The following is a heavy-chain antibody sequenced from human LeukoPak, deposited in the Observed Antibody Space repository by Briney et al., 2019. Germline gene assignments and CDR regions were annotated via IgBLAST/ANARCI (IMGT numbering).Heavy chain of an antibody. J-gene: IGHJ4*02. V-gene: IGHV3-23*01. D-gene: IGHD5-12*01. CDR2: ISGSGGST. CDR1: GFTFSSYA. CDR3: AKDRDGYSGYDAPFDY. Sequence: GGSLRLSCAASGFTFSSYAMSWVRQAPGKGLEWVSAISGSGGSTYYADPVKGRFTIPRDNSKNTLYLQMNSLRAEDTAVYYCAKDRDGYSGYDAPFDYWGQGTLVTVSS.